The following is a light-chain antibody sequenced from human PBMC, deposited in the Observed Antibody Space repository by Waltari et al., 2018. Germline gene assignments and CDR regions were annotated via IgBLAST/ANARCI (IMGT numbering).Light chain of an antibody. CDR1: QSIGRY. J-gene: IGKJ1*01. V-gene: IGKV3-20*01. CDR3: QNYERLPAT. CDR2: GAS. Sequence: EVVLTQSPGTLSLSPGETATLSCSASQSIGRYLVWYQQKSDQAPRLRIYGASTRATVIPDSFSGSGSGTDFSLTISRLEAEDFAVDYCQNYERLPATCGQGTKVEIK.